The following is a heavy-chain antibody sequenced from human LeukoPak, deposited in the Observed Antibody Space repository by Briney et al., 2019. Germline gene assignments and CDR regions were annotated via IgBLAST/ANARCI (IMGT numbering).Heavy chain of an antibody. CDR2: VYYSGSI. CDR3: ARHADSGSGYYDY. D-gene: IGHD3-3*01. V-gene: IGHV4-59*08. Sequence: SETLSLTCTVSGGSISSYYWSWIRQPPGKGLEWIGYVYYSGSINYNPSLKSRVTISVYTSKNHFSLRLSSVTAADTAFYYCARHADSGSGYYDYWGQGVLVTVSS. J-gene: IGHJ4*02. CDR1: GGSISSYY.